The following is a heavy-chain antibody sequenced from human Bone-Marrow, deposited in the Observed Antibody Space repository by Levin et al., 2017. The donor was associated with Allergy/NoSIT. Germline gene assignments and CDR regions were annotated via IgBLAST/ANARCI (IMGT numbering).Heavy chain of an antibody. CDR1: GFTFSSHA. Sequence: GGSLRLSCAASGFTFSSHAMSWVRQAPGKGLEWVSTLSSSGAGTNYADSVKGRFTISRDNSKNTVYLQMNSLRVEDTAVYFCAKVAIFGVVLWAFDIWGQGTMVTVSS. CDR3: AKVAIFGVVLWAFDI. V-gene: IGHV3-23*01. J-gene: IGHJ3*02. D-gene: IGHD3-3*01. CDR2: LSSSGAGT.